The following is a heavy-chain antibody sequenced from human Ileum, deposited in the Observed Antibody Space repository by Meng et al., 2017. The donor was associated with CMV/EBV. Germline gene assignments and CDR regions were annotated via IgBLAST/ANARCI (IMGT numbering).Heavy chain of an antibody. CDR1: GFTVSSNY. D-gene: IGHD2-2*03. J-gene: IGHJ4*02. V-gene: IGHV3-66*03. Sequence: GESLKISCAASGFTVSSNYMSWVRQAPGKGLEWVSVIYSCGSTYYADSVKGRFTISRDNSKNTLYLQMNSLRAEDTAVYYCARDGMPGYCTSTSCYLTAYYFDYWGQGTLVTVSS. CDR3: ARDGMPGYCTSTSCYLTAYYFDY. CDR2: IYSCGST.